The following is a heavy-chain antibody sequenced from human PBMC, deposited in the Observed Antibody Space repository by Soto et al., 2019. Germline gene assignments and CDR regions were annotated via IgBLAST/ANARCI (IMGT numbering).Heavy chain of an antibody. CDR1: GYTFTSYD. CDR2: MNPNSGNT. V-gene: IGHV1-8*01. D-gene: IGHD1-26*01. Sequence: QVQLVQSGAEVKKPGASVKVSCKASGYTFTSYDINWVRQATGQGLEWMGWMNPNSGNTGYAQKFQGRVTMTRTTSISTAYMALSSLRSEDTAVYYCARGARSIVGARGYYYGMDVWGQGTTVTVSS. CDR3: ARGARSIVGARGYYYGMDV. J-gene: IGHJ6*02.